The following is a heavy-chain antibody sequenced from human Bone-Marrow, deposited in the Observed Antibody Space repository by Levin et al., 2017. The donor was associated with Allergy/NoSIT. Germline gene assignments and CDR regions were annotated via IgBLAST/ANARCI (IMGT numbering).Heavy chain of an antibody. V-gene: IGHV3-23*01. CDR2: ISGSGGST. CDR1: GFTFSNYA. J-gene: IGHJ4*02. CDR3: AKEKQQQLAIFDY. D-gene: IGHD6-13*01. Sequence: PGGSLRLSCAASGFTFSNYAMSWVRQAPGKGLEWVSAISGSGGSTYYADSVKGRFTLSRDNSKNTLYLQLNSLIAEDTALYYCAKEKQQQLAIFDYWGQGALVTVSS.